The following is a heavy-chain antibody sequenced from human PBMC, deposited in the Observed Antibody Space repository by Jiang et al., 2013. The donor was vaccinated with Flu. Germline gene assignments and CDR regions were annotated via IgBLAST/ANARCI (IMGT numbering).Heavy chain of an antibody. CDR2: IHEYGGT. Sequence: VQLVESGGGLVQPGGSLRLSCAASGFTFSTYAMSWVRQAPGKGLEWVAGIHEYGGTYYADSVKGRFSISRDNSRNTLALQMNSLRVEDTAVYYCAKDYPGGSRLGELSPLFDIWGQGTMVTVSS. D-gene: IGHD3-16*02. J-gene: IGHJ3*02. V-gene: IGHV3-23*04. CDR3: AKDYPGGSRLGELSPLFDI. CDR1: GFTFSTYA.